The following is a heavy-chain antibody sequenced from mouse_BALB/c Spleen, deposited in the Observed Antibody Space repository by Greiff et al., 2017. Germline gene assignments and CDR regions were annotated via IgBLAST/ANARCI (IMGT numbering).Heavy chain of an antibody. CDR1: GFTFSDFY. CDR3: ARSYGYVWFAY. Sequence: EVKVVESGGGLVQPGGSLRLSCATSGFTFSDFYMEWVRQPPGKRLEWIAASRNKANDYTTEYSASVKGRFIVSRDTSQSILYLQMNALRAEDTAIYYCARSYGYVWFAYWGQGTLVTVSA. V-gene: IGHV7-1*02. J-gene: IGHJ3*01. D-gene: IGHD1-2*01. CDR2: SRNKANDYTT.